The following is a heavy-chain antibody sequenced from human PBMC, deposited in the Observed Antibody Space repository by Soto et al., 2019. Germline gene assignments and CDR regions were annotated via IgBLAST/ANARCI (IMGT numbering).Heavy chain of an antibody. D-gene: IGHD3-22*01. Sequence: PGGSLRLSCAASGFTFSSYWMHWVRQAPGKGLVWVSRINSDGSSTSYADSVKGRFTISRDNAKNTLYLQMNSLRAEDTAVYYCASPSSGHHEHLPHWGQGTLVTVSS. V-gene: IGHV3-74*01. CDR1: GFTFSSYW. CDR2: INSDGSST. CDR3: ASPSSGHHEHLPH. J-gene: IGHJ1*01.